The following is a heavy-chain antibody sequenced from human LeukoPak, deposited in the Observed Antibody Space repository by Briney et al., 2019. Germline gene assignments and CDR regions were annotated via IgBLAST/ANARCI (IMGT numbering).Heavy chain of an antibody. CDR3: ARATYSFSFDM. D-gene: IGHD2-21*01. J-gene: IGHJ3*02. CDR2: IQYSGST. Sequence: PSETLSLTCTVSGGSISSHYWSWIRQPPGKGLEFIGYIQYSGSTNYNPSLRSRVTISLDMPKNQFSLKLTSVTAADTALYFCARATYSFSFDMWGLGTLVTVSS. V-gene: IGHV4-59*11. CDR1: GGSISSHY.